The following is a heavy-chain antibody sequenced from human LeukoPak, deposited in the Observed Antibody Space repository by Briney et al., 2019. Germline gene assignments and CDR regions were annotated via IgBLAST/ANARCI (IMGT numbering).Heavy chain of an antibody. D-gene: IGHD2-2*01. CDR1: GFTVSSNY. V-gene: IGHV3-66*01. CDR3: ARDSCSSTSCYPPYYYGMDV. CDR2: IYSGGST. Sequence: GGSLRLSCAASGFTVSSNYMSWVRQAPGKGLEWVSVIYSGGSTYYADSVKGRFTISRDNSKNTLYLQMNSLRAEDTAVYYCARDSCSSTSCYPPYYYGMDVWGQGTTVTVSS. J-gene: IGHJ6*02.